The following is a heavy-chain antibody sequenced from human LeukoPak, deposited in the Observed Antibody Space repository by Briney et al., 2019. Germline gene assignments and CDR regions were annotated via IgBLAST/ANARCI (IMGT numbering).Heavy chain of an antibody. Sequence: ASVKVSCKASGYTFTGYYMHWVRQAPGQGLEWMGWINPNSGGTNYAQKFQGRVTMTRDTSISTAYMELSRLRSDDTAVYYCARDARSGSYRTVDYYYYMDVWGKGTTVTISS. CDR3: ARDARSGSYRTVDYYYYMDV. CDR1: GYTFTGYY. J-gene: IGHJ6*03. V-gene: IGHV1-2*02. D-gene: IGHD1-26*01. CDR2: INPNSGGT.